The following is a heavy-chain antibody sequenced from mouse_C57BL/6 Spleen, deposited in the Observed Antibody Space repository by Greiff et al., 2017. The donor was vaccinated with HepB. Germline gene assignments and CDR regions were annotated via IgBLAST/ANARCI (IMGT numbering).Heavy chain of an antibody. Sequence: VQLQQPGAELVMPGASVKLSCKASGYTFTSYWMHWVKQRPGQGLEWIGEIDPSDSYTNYNLKFKGKSTLTVDKSSSTAYMQLSSLTSEDSAVYYCARSIYSYAMDYWGQGTSVTVSS. CDR3: ARSIYSYAMDY. D-gene: IGHD2-1*01. V-gene: IGHV1-69*01. J-gene: IGHJ4*01. CDR1: GYTFTSYW. CDR2: IDPSDSYT.